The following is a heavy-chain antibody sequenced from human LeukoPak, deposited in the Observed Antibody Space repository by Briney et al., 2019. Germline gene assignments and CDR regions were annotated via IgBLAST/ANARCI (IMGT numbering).Heavy chain of an antibody. CDR1: GFTFSSYA. V-gene: IGHV3-23*01. CDR3: AKDSTYIAVAGDLDY. CDR2: ISGSGGST. D-gene: IGHD6-19*01. J-gene: IGHJ4*02. Sequence: PGGSLRLSCAASGFTFSSYAMSWVRQAPGKGLEWVSAISGSGGSTYYADSVKGRFTISRDNSKNTLYLQMNSLRAGDTAVYYCAKDSTYIAVAGDLDYWGQGTLVTVSS.